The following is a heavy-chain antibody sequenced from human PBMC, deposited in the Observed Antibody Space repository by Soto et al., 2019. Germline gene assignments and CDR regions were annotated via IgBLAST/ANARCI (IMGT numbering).Heavy chain of an antibody. Sequence: QEQLVESGGGVVQPGRSLRLSCAASGFTFSNYGMHWVRQAPGKGLDWVAAISSDGSKEYYADSVKGRFTISRDNSKSTVYLQMNSLRADDTAVYYVCMVRGARIHGMDVWGQGTTVTVYS. J-gene: IGHJ6*02. D-gene: IGHD3-10*01. V-gene: IGHV3-30*03. CDR3: CMVRGARIHGMDV. CDR2: ISSDGSKE. CDR1: GFTFSNYG.